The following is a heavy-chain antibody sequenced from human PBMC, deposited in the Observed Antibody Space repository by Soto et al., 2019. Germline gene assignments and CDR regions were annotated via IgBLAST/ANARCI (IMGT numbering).Heavy chain of an antibody. CDR3: ARDLIRIPHYSNPLSTGMDV. V-gene: IGHV3-33*01. J-gene: IGHJ6*02. CDR1: GFTFSSYG. CDR2: IWYDGSNK. Sequence: ESGGGVVQPGRSLRLSCAASGFTFSSYGMHWVRQAPGKGLEWVAVIWYDGSNKYYADSVKGRFTISRDNSKNTLYLQMNSLRAEDTAVYYCARDLIRIPHYSNPLSTGMDVWGQGTTVTVSS. D-gene: IGHD4-4*01.